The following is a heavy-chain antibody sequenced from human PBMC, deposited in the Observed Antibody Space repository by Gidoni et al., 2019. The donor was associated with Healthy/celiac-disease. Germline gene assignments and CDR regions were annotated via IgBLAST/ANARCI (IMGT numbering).Heavy chain of an antibody. V-gene: IGHV5-51*01. J-gene: IGHJ6*02. CDR1: GYSFTSYW. CDR2: IYPGDSDT. D-gene: IGHD2-8*01. Sequence: VQLVQSGAEVNKPGESLQISCKGSGYSFTSYWIGWVRQMPGKGLEWMGIIYPGDSDTRYSPSFQGQVTISADKSISTAYLQWSSLKASDTAMYYCARLLYLYPYYYYGMDVWGQGTTVTVSS. CDR3: ARLLYLYPYYYYGMDV.